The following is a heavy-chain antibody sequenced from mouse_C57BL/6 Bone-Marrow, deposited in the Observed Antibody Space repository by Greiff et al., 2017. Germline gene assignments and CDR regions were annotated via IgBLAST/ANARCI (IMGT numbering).Heavy chain of an antibody. D-gene: IGHD1-1*01. CDR1: GFTFSSYT. CDR2: ISGGGGNT. J-gene: IGHJ2*01. Sequence: EVQLVESGGGLVKPGGSLKLSCAASGFTFSSYTMSWVRQTPEKRLEWVATISGGGGNTYYPDSVKGRFTISRDNAKNTLYLQMSSLRSKDTALDYCARQITTVVATDYFDYWGQGTTLTVSA. CDR3: ARQITTVVATDYFDY. V-gene: IGHV5-9*01.